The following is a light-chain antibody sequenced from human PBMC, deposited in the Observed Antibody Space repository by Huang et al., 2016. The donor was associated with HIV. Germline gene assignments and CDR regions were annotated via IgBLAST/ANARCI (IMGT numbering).Light chain of an antibody. V-gene: IGKV3-20*01. CDR1: QVMRNNY. J-gene: IGKJ1*01. Sequence: EIVLTQSPGTLSLSPGEIATLSCGTSQVMRNNYLAWYQQRPGQAPRLLIYGVSTRATGIPDRFTGSGSVTDFTLTISRLEPEDVAVYYCLQYWTSPRTFGQGTKVEI. CDR2: GVS. CDR3: LQYWTSPRT.